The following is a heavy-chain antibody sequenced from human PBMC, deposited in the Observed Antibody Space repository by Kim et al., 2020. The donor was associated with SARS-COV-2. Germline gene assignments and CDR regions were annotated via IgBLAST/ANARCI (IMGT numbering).Heavy chain of an antibody. J-gene: IGHJ4*02. V-gene: IGHV3-15*01. CDR3: TTDWQYYDYIWGSYRVFDY. Sequence: GGSLRLSCAASGFTFSNAWMSWVRQAPGKGLEWVGRIKSKTDGGTTDYAAPVKGRFTISRDDSKNTLYLQMNSLKTEDTAVYYCTTDWQYYDYIWGSYRVFDYWGQGTLVTVSS. CDR1: GFTFSNAW. D-gene: IGHD3-16*02. CDR2: IKSKTDGGTT.